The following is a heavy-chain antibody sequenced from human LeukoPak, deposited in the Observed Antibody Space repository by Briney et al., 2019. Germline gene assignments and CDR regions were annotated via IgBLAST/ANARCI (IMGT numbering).Heavy chain of an antibody. CDR3: ARYIETNMARRPLRI. V-gene: IGHV5-51*01. CDR2: IYPGDSET. J-gene: IGHJ3*02. D-gene: IGHD3-16*01. Sequence: GESLKISCHGSGYNFTNYWIRGVRQMPGKDLEWMGIIYPGDSETRYNPTFQGQVTMSADKSVSAAYLQWTRLTASDTAIYYCARYIETNMARRPLRIWEQGTMLTVSS. CDR1: GYNFTNYW.